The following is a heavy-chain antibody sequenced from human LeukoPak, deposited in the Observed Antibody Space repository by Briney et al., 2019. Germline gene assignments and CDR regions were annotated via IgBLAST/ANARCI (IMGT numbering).Heavy chain of an antibody. V-gene: IGHV3-23*01. D-gene: IGHD5-12*01. CDR2: ISGSGGST. CDR1: GFTFSSYA. CDR3: AKYSLKTQMRLLGGYAFGY. J-gene: IGHJ4*02. Sequence: TGGSLRLSCAASGFTFSSYAMSWVRQAPGKGLEWVSAISGSGGSTYYAASVKGRFTISRDNSKNTLYLRMNSLRAEATAVYYCAKYSLKTQMRLLGGYAFGYWGQGTLVTVSS.